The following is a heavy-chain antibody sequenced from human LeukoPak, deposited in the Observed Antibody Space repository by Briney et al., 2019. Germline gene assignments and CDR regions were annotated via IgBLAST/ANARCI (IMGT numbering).Heavy chain of an antibody. CDR2: IYYSGST. J-gene: IGHJ3*01. D-gene: IGHD4-23*01. Sequence: SETLSLTCTVSGVSIRSYYWSWIRQPPGKGLEWIGYIYYSGSTNYNPSLKSRVTISVDTSKNQFSLKLSSVTAADTAVYYCARHGIRDYDGNDDAFDFWGQGTMVTVSS. CDR1: GVSIRSYY. V-gene: IGHV4-59*08. CDR3: ARHGIRDYDGNDDAFDF.